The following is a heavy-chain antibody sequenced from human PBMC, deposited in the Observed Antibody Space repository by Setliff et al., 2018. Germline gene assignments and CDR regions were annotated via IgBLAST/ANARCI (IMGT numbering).Heavy chain of an antibody. CDR3: ARQKSTGSGNNWFDP. CDR2: IYAGDSDT. J-gene: IGHJ5*02. V-gene: IGHV5-51*01. CDR1: GFSFTDFW. D-gene: IGHD3-10*01. Sequence: GESLKISCKGSGFSFTDFWIGWVRQMPGKGLEWMGLIYAGDSDTRYNPSFQGRVTMSADTSIKPAYLQWSSLKASDTAIYYCARQKSTGSGNNWFDPWGQGTLVTVPQ.